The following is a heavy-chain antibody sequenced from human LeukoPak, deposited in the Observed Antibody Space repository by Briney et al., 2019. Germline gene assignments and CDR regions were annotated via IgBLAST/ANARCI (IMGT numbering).Heavy chain of an antibody. CDR2: LSYSGTS. CDR1: GDSISSYY. CDR3: ASGYSSSWYSAHPSADAFDI. Sequence: SETLSLTCTVSGDSISSYYWSWIRQPPGKGLEWNGYLSYSGTSNYNPSLKSRLTISIDTSKNQFSLKLSSVTAADTAVYYCASGYSSSWYSAHPSADAFDIWGQGTMVTVSS. J-gene: IGHJ3*02. V-gene: IGHV4-59*08. D-gene: IGHD6-13*01.